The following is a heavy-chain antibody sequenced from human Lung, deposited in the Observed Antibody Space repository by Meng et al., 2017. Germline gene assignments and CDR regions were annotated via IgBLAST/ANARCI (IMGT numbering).Heavy chain of an antibody. CDR1: GGSITSSTW. V-gene: IGHV4-4*02. CDR2: IFHSGST. D-gene: IGHD1-26*01. CDR3: ARFDISSSGRGDY. J-gene: IGHJ4*02. Sequence: QVRLQGLGQCLCKPSGSLSLACAVSGGSITSSTWWSWVRQTPGKGLEWFGEIFHSGSTNYNPPLESRVTISVDKSKNQFSLKVYSVTAADTATYYCARFDISSSGRGDYWGQGILVTVSS.